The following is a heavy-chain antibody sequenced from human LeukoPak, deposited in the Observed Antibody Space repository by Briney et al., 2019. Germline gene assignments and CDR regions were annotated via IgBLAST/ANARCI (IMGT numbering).Heavy chain of an antibody. J-gene: IGHJ3*02. Sequence: PSETLSLTCTVSGGSISSGDYYWSWIRQPPGKGLEWIGYIYYSGNTYYNPSLKSRVTISVDTSKNQFSLKLSSVTAADTAVYYCATCPSIVGALDAFDIWGQGTMVTVSS. V-gene: IGHV4-30-4*01. D-gene: IGHD1-26*01. CDR2: IYYSGNT. CDR3: ATCPSIVGALDAFDI. CDR1: GGSISSGDYY.